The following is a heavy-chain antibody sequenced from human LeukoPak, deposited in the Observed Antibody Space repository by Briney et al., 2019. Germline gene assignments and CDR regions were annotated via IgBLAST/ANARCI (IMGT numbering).Heavy chain of an antibody. J-gene: IGHJ4*02. CDR3: ARALRRAGYTPKALDY. Sequence: QAGGSLRLSCAASGFTFSSYAMSWVRQAPGKGLEWVSAISGSGGSTYYADSVKGRFTISRDNSKNTLYLQMNSLRAEDTAVYYCARALRRAGYTPKALDYWGQGTLVTVSS. CDR2: ISGSGGST. V-gene: IGHV3-23*01. CDR1: GFTFSSYA. D-gene: IGHD5-24*01.